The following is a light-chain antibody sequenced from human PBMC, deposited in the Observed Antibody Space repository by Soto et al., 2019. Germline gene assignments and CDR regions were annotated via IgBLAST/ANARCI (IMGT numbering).Light chain of an antibody. Sequence: EIVMTQSPATLSVSPGERATLSCRASQSVSSNLAWYQQKPGQAPRLLIYGASTRATGIPARFSGSGSGTEFTLTISSLQSADVAVYYCQQYTNWPPYTFGQGTKLEIK. CDR3: QQYTNWPPYT. J-gene: IGKJ2*01. V-gene: IGKV3-15*01. CDR1: QSVSSN. CDR2: GAS.